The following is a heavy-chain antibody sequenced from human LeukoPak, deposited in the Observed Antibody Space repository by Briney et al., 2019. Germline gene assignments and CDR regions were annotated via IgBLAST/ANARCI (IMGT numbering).Heavy chain of an antibody. D-gene: IGHD3-10*01. CDR3: ACPSYYYGSGSPSY. CDR1: GFNFSNYW. CDR2: IKQDGSEK. J-gene: IGHJ4*02. V-gene: IGHV3-7*03. Sequence: PGGSLRLSCAGSGFNFSNYWMTWVRLPPGKGLEWVANIKQDGSEKYYVDSVKGRFTISRDNAKNSLYLQMNSLRAEDTAVYYCACPSYYYGSGSPSYWGQGTLVTVSS.